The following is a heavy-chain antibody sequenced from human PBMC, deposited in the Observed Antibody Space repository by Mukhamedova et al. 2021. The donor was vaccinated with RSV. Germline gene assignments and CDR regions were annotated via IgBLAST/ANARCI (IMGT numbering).Heavy chain of an antibody. CDR2: ST. D-gene: IGHD6-19*01. V-gene: IGHV3-43*01. CDR3: AKDQGGGSGCLLYY. J-gene: IGHJ4*02. Sequence: STWDADSVKGRFTISRDNSKNSLYLQMNSLRTEDTALYYCAKDQGGGSGCLLYYWGQGTLVTVSS.